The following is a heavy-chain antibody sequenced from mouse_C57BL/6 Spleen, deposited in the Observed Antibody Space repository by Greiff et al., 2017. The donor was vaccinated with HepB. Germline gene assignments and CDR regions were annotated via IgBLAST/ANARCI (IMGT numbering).Heavy chain of an antibody. CDR1: VYTFTSYW. Sequence: QVQLQQPGAGLVKPGASVKKSSRASVYTFTSYWITGVKQRPGQGFEWIGDIYPGSGSTNYNEKFKSKATLTVDTSSSTAYMQLSSLTSEDSAVYYCSRSRITPLAFTMHRWAHGRSDTVSS. CDR3: SRSRITPLAFTMHR. J-gene: IGHJ4*01. V-gene: IGHV1-55*01. CDR2: IYPGSGST. D-gene: IGHD1-1*01.